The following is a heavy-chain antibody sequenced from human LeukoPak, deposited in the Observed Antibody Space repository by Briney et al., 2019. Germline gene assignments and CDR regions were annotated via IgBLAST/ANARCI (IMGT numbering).Heavy chain of an antibody. CDR3: ARDLRTTGAFDI. CDR1: GFTFSTYW. V-gene: IGHV3-74*01. D-gene: IGHD4-17*01. J-gene: IGHJ3*02. CDR2: INSDGSST. Sequence: GGSLRLSCAASGFTFSTYWMHWARQAPGKGLVWVSRINSDGSSTRYADSVKGRFTISRDNAKNTLYLQMNSLRAEDTAVYYCARDLRTTGAFDIRGQGTMVTVSS.